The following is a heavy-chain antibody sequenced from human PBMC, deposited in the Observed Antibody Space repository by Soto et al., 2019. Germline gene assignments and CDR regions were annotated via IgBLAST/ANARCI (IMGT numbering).Heavy chain of an antibody. V-gene: IGHV3-11*01. J-gene: IGHJ4*02. CDR1: GFSFSDHY. D-gene: IGHD2-8*01. Sequence: QVQLVESGGSLVKPGGSLRLSCAASGFSFSDHYMSWIRQAPGKGLEWVSYISPGGDNIHYADSVKGRFTISRDNARNSLYLQMNSLRVEDTAVYYCVGETQWYFNYWGQGTLVTVSS. CDR2: ISPGGDNI. CDR3: VGETQWYFNY.